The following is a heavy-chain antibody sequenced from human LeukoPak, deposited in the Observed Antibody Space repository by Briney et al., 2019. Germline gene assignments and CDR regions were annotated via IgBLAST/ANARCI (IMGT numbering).Heavy chain of an antibody. V-gene: IGHV1-2*02. J-gene: IGHJ4*02. Sequence: ASVKVSCKASGYTFTSYGISWVRQAPGQGPEWMGWINPNSGGTNYAQKFQGRVTMTRDTSISTAYMELSRLRSDDTAVYYCARDGAIAAAGTTYFDYWGQGTLVTVSS. CDR2: INPNSGGT. D-gene: IGHD6-13*01. CDR1: GYTFTSYG. CDR3: ARDGAIAAAGTTYFDY.